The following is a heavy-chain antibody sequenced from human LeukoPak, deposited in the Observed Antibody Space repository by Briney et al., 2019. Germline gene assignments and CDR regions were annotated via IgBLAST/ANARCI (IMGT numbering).Heavy chain of an antibody. Sequence: PGRSLRLSCADSGFTFSSYAMHWVRPAPGEGLGRVAVISYDGSNEYYADSLKGRFTISRDNSKNTLYLQMNSLRAEDTAVYYCARDYLWGFDNWGQGTLVTVSS. CDR1: GFTFSSYA. CDR3: ARDYLWGFDN. V-gene: IGHV3-30-3*01. D-gene: IGHD1-26*01. CDR2: ISYDGSNE. J-gene: IGHJ4*02.